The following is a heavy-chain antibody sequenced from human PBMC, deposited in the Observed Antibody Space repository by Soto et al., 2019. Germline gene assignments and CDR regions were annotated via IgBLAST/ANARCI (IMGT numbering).Heavy chain of an antibody. Sequence: KPSETLSITCAVSGYSISSGYYWGWIRQPPGKGLEWIGSIYHSGSTYYNPSLKSRVTISVDTSKNQFSLKPSSVTAADTAVYYCARVIAAAATPFDYWGQGTLVTVSS. D-gene: IGHD6-13*01. CDR2: IYHSGST. J-gene: IGHJ4*02. V-gene: IGHV4-38-2*01. CDR1: GYSISSGYY. CDR3: ARVIAAAATPFDY.